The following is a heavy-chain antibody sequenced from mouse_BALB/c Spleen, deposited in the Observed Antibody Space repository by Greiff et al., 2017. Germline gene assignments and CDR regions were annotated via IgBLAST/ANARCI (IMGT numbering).Heavy chain of an antibody. CDR3: ARSGDYYGSTWYFDV. CDR2: INPGSGGT. D-gene: IGHD1-1*01. CDR1: GYAFTNYL. J-gene: IGHJ1*01. Sequence: VKLMESGAELVRPGTSVKVSCKASGYAFTNYLIEWVKQRPGQGLEWIGVINPGSGGTNYNEKFKGKATLTADKSSSTAYMQLSSLTSDDSAVYFCARSGDYYGSTWYFDVWGAETTVTVSS. V-gene: IGHV1-54*01.